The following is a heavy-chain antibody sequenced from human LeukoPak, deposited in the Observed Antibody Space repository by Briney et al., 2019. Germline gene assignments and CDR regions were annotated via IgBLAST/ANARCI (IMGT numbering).Heavy chain of an antibody. V-gene: IGHV3-48*02. Sequence: GGSLRLSCAASAFTFSDYSMNWVRQAPGKGLEWISYIDTSSSTMYYADSVMGRFTISRDNDKESLYLQMNSLRDEDTAGYYCAREDDSWGPNNLDLWGQGTMVTVSS. CDR2: IDTSSSTM. CDR1: AFTFSDYS. D-gene: IGHD3-16*01. CDR3: AREDDSWGPNNLDL. J-gene: IGHJ3*01.